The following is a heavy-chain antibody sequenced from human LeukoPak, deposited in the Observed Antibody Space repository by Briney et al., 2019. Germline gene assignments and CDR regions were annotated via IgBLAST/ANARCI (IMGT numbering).Heavy chain of an antibody. D-gene: IGHD3-22*01. Sequence: SETLSLTCNVSGYSISSGYYWGWILQPPGKGLEWIVNIYHSGSTYYNPSLKSRVTISVDTSKNQFSLKLSSVTAADTAVYYCARDAHHYDSSDYHYWGQGTLVTVSS. CDR1: GYSISSGYY. J-gene: IGHJ4*02. CDR3: ARDAHHYDSSDYHY. CDR2: IYHSGST. V-gene: IGHV4-38-2*02.